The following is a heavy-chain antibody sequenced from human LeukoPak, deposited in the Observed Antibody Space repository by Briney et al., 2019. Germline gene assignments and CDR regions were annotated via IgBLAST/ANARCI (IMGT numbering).Heavy chain of an antibody. Sequence: GGSLRLSCAASRFTFSIYWMSWVRQAPGKGLEWVANIKQDGSEKYYVESVKGRFTISRDNAKNSLYLQMDSLRAEDTAVYYCASTVARAYYFDYWGQGTLVTVPS. CDR3: ASTVARAYYFDY. D-gene: IGHD5-12*01. J-gene: IGHJ4*02. CDR1: RFTFSIYW. V-gene: IGHV3-7*01. CDR2: IKQDGSEK.